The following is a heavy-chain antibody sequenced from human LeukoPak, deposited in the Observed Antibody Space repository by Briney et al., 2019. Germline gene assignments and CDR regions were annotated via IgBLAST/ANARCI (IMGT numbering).Heavy chain of an antibody. CDR2: IYYSGGT. D-gene: IGHD3-22*01. J-gene: IGHJ4*02. CDR3: ARSSGYYTGIDY. Sequence: SETLSLTWTVSAGSTRSYNWRSGPQPPGEGVWRGGYIYYSGGTNYNPSLKRRVTISVDTSKSTFSLKLSSVTAADTAVYYCARSSGYYTGIDYWGQGTLDTVPP. CDR1: AGSTRSYN. V-gene: IGHV4-59*01.